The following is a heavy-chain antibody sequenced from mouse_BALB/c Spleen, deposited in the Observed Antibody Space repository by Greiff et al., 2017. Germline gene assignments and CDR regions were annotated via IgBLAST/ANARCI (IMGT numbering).Heavy chain of an antibody. J-gene: IGHJ4*01. Sequence: EVKLVESGGGLVQPGGSRKLSCAASGFTFSSFGMHWVRQAPEKGLEWVAYISSGSSTIYYADTVKGRFTISRDNPKNTLFLQMTSLRSEDTAMYYCASRYYRYDGYAMDYWGQGTSVTVSS. CDR3: ASRYYRYDGYAMDY. D-gene: IGHD2-14*01. CDR2: ISSGSSTI. V-gene: IGHV5-17*02. CDR1: GFTFSSFG.